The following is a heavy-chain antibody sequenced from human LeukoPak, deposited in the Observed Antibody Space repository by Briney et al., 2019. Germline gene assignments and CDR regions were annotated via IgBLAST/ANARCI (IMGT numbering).Heavy chain of an antibody. J-gene: IGHJ4*02. Sequence: GGSLRLSCAASGFTFSSYGMSWVRQAPGKGLEWVSAISGSGGTTYYADSVKGRFTISRDNSKNTLYLQMNSLRAEDTAVYFCAEPSRNIVLIPAGNFDYWGQGTLVTVSS. CDR1: GFTFSSYG. CDR3: AEPSRNIVLIPAGNFDY. D-gene: IGHD2-2*01. V-gene: IGHV3-23*01. CDR2: ISGSGGTT.